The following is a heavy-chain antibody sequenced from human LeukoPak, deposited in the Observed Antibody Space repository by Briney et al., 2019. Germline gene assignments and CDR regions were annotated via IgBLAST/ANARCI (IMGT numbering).Heavy chain of an antibody. CDR2: ISSSGSTI. Sequence: PGGSLRLSCAAFGFTFSSYEMNWVRQAPGKGLEWVSYISSSGSTIYYADSVKGRFTISRDNSKNTLYLQINSLRAEDTAIYYCARDRPGKAGEDYWGQGTLVTVSS. V-gene: IGHV3-48*03. D-gene: IGHD6-13*01. J-gene: IGHJ4*02. CDR3: ARDRPGKAGEDY. CDR1: GFTFSSYE.